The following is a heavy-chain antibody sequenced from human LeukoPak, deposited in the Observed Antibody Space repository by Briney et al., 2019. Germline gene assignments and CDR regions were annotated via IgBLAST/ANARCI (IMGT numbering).Heavy chain of an antibody. CDR3: ARRGISGGFYFDY. V-gene: IGHV3-33*01. CDR1: GFTFSSYG. J-gene: IGHJ4*02. D-gene: IGHD1-26*01. CDR2: IWYDGSNK. Sequence: PGGSLRLSCAASGFTFSSYGMHWVRQAPGKGLEWVAVIWYDGSNKYYADSVKGRFTISRDNSKNTLYLQMNSLRAEDTAVYYCARRGISGGFYFDYWGQGTLVTVSS.